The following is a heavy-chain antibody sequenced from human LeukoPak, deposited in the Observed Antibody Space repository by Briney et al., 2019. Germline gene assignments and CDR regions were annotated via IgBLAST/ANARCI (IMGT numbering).Heavy chain of an antibody. Sequence: SETLSLTCTVSGVSVSSSYYFWAWIRQPPGKGLEWIGSIYSTGLTYYSPSLKSRVSISLETSKNQFSLKLKSVTAADTAVYFCASGSAGFDTWGQGTLVTVSS. CDR1: GVSVSSSYYF. J-gene: IGHJ5*02. V-gene: IGHV4-39*07. CDR3: ASGSAGFDT. CDR2: IYSTGLT. D-gene: IGHD6-13*01.